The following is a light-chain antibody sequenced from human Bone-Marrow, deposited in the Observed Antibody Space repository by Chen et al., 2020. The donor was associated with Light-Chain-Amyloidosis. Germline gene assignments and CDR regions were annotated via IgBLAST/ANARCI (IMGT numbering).Light chain of an antibody. CDR2: EVS. CDR3: QVWDRSSDRPV. J-gene: IGLJ3*02. V-gene: IGLV2-14*01. CDR1: SSDVGGYYY. Sequence: QSALTQPASVSGSPGQSITISCIGTSSDVGGYYYVSWYQQHPGKAPKLMIYEVSNRPSGVSNRFSGSNSGNTATLTISRVEAGDEADYYCQVWDRSSDRPVFGGGTKLTVL.